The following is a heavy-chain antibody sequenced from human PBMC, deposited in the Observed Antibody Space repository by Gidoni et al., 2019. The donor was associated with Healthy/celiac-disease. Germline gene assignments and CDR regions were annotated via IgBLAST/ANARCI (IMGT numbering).Heavy chain of an antibody. CDR2: IIPSFGTA. CDR3: ARGEDEGWELRVDYYYGMDV. V-gene: IGHV1-69*01. CDR1: GGTFSSYA. Sequence: QVQLVQSGAEVKKPGSSVKVSCKASGGTFSSYAISWVGQAPGQGLEWMGGIIPSFGTANYAQKFQGRVTITADESTSTAYMELSSLRSEDTAVYYCARGEDEGWELRVDYYYGMDVWGQGTTVTVSS. D-gene: IGHD1-26*01. J-gene: IGHJ6*02.